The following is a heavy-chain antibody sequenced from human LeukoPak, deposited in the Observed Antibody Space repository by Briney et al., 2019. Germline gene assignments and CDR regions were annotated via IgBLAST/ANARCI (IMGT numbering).Heavy chain of an antibody. J-gene: IGHJ4*02. CDR1: GFTFRSYN. CDR2: ISYSSTYI. D-gene: IGHD6-6*01. V-gene: IGHV3-21*01. Sequence: GGSLRLSCAASGFTFRSYNMNWVRQAPGKGLEWVSSISYSSTYIYYADSVKGRFTISRDNAKNSLYLQMNSLRAEDTAVYYCARWDGSSSDYWGQGTLVTVSS. CDR3: ARWDGSSSDY.